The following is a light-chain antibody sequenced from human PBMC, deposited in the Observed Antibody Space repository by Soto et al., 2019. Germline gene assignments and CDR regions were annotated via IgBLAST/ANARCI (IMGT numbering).Light chain of an antibody. Sequence: DVQMTQSPSAMSASVGDRVTITCRASQDISRFVAWFQQKPGKAPERLIYDTSTLQVGVPSRFSDGGSGTEFTLAISGLQPEDFATYYCLQHNSYPYTFGQGTKVDIK. CDR2: DTS. CDR1: QDISRF. J-gene: IGKJ2*01. V-gene: IGKV1-17*03. CDR3: LQHNSYPYT.